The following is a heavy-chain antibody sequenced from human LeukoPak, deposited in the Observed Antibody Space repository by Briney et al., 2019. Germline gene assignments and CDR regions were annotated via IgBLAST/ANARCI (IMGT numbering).Heavy chain of an antibody. D-gene: IGHD1-14*01. V-gene: IGHV6-1*01. CDR1: GDSVPSNSAA. J-gene: IGHJ3*02. CDR2: TYLGAKWYN. CDR3: ARDADGIGAFVI. Sequence: SQALSLTCAITGDSVPSNSAAWHWIRRSPSRGLEWLGRTYLGAKWYNAYATSLSTRITFKPNTSKNQYSRRLTSGAPEDTAVYYGARDADGIGAFVIWGQGTMVTVSS.